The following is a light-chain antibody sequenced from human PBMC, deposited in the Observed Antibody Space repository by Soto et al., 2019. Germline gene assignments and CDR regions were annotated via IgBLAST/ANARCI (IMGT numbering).Light chain of an antibody. J-gene: IGLJ3*02. V-gene: IGLV2-14*03. Sequence: QSALTQPASVSGSPGQSITISCTGTSSDVGGYDHVSWYQQHPGKAPKLIMYDVTVRPSGISPRVSGSKSDNTASLAVSGLQPEYEADYYCSSSTNKDTLLFGGGTKLTVL. CDR1: SSDVGGYDH. CDR2: DVT. CDR3: SSSTNKDTLL.